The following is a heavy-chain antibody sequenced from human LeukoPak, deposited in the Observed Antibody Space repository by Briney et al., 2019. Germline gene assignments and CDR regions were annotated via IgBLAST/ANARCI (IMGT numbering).Heavy chain of an antibody. CDR2: IYHSGST. J-gene: IGHJ6*03. CDR3: ARDSYFYYMDV. Sequence: SETLSLTCTVSGYSISSGYYWGWIRQPPGKGLEWIGSIYHSGSTNYNPSLKSRVTISVDTSKNQFSLKLSSVTAADTAVCYCARDSYFYYMDVWSKGTTVTVSS. V-gene: IGHV4-38-2*02. CDR1: GYSISSGYY.